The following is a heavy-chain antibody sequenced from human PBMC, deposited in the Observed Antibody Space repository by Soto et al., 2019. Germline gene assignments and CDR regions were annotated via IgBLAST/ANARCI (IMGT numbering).Heavy chain of an antibody. CDR2: IYYSGST. J-gene: IGHJ5*02. D-gene: IGHD3-3*01. CDR1: GGSISSSSYY. Sequence: SETLSLTCTVSGGSISSSSYYWGWIRQPPGKGLEWIGSIYYSGSTYYNPSLKSRVTISVDTSKNQFSLKLSSVTAADTAVYYCARRISYDFWSGYARGWFDPWGQGTLVTVS. V-gene: IGHV4-39*01. CDR3: ARRISYDFWSGYARGWFDP.